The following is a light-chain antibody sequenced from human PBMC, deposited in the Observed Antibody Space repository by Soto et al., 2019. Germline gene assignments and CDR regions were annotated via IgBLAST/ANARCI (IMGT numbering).Light chain of an antibody. J-gene: IGKJ1*01. Sequence: EVVLTHSPGTLSLSPGERATLSCRAIQSVSNNYLAWYQQKPGQAPRLLIYGASNRATGIPDRFSGSGSGTNFTLTISSLEPEDFAVYYCQQYGSSGTFGQGTKV. V-gene: IGKV3-20*01. CDR2: GAS. CDR3: QQYGSSGT. CDR1: QSVSNNY.